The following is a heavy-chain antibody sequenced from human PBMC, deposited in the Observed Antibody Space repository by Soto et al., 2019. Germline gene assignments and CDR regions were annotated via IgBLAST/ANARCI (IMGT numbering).Heavy chain of an antibody. CDR2: ISAYNGNT. Sequence: QVQLVQSGAEVKKPGASVKVSCKASGYTFTSYGISWVRQAPGQGLEWMGGISAYNGNTNYAQKLQGRVTMTTDTSTSTAYMELRSLRSDDTAVYYCARDPPVVVVAATDRYYYYGMDVWGQGTTVTVSS. V-gene: IGHV1-18*04. D-gene: IGHD2-15*01. J-gene: IGHJ6*02. CDR1: GYTFTSYG. CDR3: ARDPPVVVVAATDRYYYYGMDV.